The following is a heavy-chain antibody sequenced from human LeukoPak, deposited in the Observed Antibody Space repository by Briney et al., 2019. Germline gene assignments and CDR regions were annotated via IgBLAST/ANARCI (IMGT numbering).Heavy chain of an antibody. CDR1: GFTFGDYA. D-gene: IGHD6-13*01. CDR2: IRSKTYGGTT. J-gene: IGHJ4*02. V-gene: IGHV3-49*03. Sequence: GGSLRLSCTASGFTFGDYAMSWFRQAPGKGLEWVGFIRSKTYGGTTGYAASVKDSFTISRDDSKSVVYLQMNSLKTEDTAFYYCTRGVGQQLIPPDYWGQGTLVTVSS. CDR3: TRGVGQQLIPPDY.